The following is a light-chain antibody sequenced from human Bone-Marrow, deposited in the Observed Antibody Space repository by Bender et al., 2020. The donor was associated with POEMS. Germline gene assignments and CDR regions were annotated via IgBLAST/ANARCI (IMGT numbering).Light chain of an antibody. CDR2: EDT. CDR3: YSAGSSDDSHGV. V-gene: IGLV3-10*01. CDR1: NFGTQS. J-gene: IGLJ3*02. Sequence: SYELTQPPSVSVSPGQTARITCGGDNFGTQSVHWYQQKSGQAPVLVIYEDTKRPSGIPERFSGSSSGTMATLTLSGAQVEDEADYFCYSAGSSDDSHGVFGGGTKVTVL.